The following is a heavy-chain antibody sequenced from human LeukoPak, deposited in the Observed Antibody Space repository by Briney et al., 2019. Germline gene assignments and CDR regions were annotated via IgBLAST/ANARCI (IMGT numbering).Heavy chain of an antibody. Sequence: GGSLRLSCAASGFTFSSYGMHWVRQAPGKGLEWVAVIWYDGSNKYYADSVKGRFTISRDNSKDTLYLQMNSLRAEDTAVYYCARDKGGYSYGNPDYWGQGTLVTVSS. J-gene: IGHJ4*02. CDR1: GFTFSSYG. D-gene: IGHD5-18*01. CDR2: IWYDGSNK. CDR3: ARDKGGYSYGNPDY. V-gene: IGHV3-33*01.